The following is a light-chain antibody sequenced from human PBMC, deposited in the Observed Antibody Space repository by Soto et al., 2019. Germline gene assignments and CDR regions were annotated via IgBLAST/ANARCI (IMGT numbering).Light chain of an antibody. J-gene: IGKJ1*01. V-gene: IGKV1-5*01. CDR1: QSINMY. Sequence: QMTLSLSAVSTSVGDRVTITCRASQSINMYLNWYQQKTGKAPKLLIYDAFNLETGVPSRFSGSGSGTEFTLTISGLQPDDSATYYCQQSNSYWTFGQGTKVDI. CDR2: DAF. CDR3: QQSNSYWT.